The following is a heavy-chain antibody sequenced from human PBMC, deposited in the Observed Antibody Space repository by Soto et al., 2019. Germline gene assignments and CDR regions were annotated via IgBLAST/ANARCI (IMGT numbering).Heavy chain of an antibody. CDR2: IYNEFT. Sequence: EVQLVESGGGLVQTGGSLRLSCVASGFTVTEIYMNWVRQAPGKGLEWVSVIYNEFTDYADSVRGRFSISTDSSKNALYLQRNSRRAEDSAVYYCVREPRYCSGGSCSIMGDAFDIWGQGTMVTVSS. CDR3: VREPRYCSGGSCSIMGDAFDI. V-gene: IGHV3-66*01. D-gene: IGHD2-15*01. J-gene: IGHJ3*02. CDR1: GFTVTEIY.